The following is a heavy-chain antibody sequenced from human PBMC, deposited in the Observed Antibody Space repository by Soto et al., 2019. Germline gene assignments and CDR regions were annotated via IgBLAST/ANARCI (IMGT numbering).Heavy chain of an antibody. CDR3: APRSPAFDY. J-gene: IGHJ4*02. V-gene: IGHV1-18*01. CDR2: ITTDKGKT. CDR1: GYTFTSYG. Sequence: QVQLVQSGPEVKKPGASVKVSCKTSGYTFTSYGISWVRQAPGQGLEWMGWITTDKGKTTYAQRFQGRVTMTTDTSKSTAYMELRSLRSDDTAVYYCAPRSPAFDYWGQGTLVTVSS.